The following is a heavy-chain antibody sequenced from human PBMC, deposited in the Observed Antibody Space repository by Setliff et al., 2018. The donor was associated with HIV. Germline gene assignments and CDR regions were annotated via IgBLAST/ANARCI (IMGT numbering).Heavy chain of an antibody. J-gene: IGHJ4*02. CDR3: ARTYYYASGSYYSQGYYFDY. Sequence: PSETLSLTCNVSGGSMSSGGYYWSWIRQRPGRGLEWIGYIYYSGSTYYNPSLKSRVTISGDTSQNQFSLDLSSVTAADTAVYYCARTYYYASGSYYSQGYYFDYRGQGTLVTVSS. CDR2: IYYSGST. V-gene: IGHV4-31*03. CDR1: GGSMSSGGYY. D-gene: IGHD3-10*01.